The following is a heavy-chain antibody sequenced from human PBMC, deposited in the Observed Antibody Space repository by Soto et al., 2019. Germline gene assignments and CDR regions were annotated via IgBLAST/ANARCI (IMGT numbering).Heavy chain of an antibody. D-gene: IGHD3-9*01. V-gene: IGHV4-31*03. J-gene: IGHJ6*02. Sequence: PSETLSLTCTVSGGSISSGGYYWSWIRQHPGKGLEWIGYIYYSGSTYYNPSLKSRVTISVDTSKNLFSLKLSSVTAADTAVYYCARVSDWLLPYYYYGMDVWGQGTTVTVSS. CDR2: IYYSGST. CDR1: GGSISSGGYY. CDR3: ARVSDWLLPYYYYGMDV.